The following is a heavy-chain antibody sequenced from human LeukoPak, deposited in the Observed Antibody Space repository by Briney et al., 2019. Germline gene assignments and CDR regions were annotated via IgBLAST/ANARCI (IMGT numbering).Heavy chain of an antibody. CDR1: GFTFSDYY. D-gene: IGHD2-2*01. CDR3: ARDCMVVAAAAPYYMDV. V-gene: IGHV3-11*04. Sequence: GGSLRLSCAASGFTFSDYYMSWIRQAPGKGLEWVSYINSSGSTIYYADSVKGRFTISRDNAKNSLYLQMNSLRAEDTAVYYCARDCMVVAAAAPYYMDVWGKGTTVTVSS. J-gene: IGHJ6*03. CDR2: INSSGSTI.